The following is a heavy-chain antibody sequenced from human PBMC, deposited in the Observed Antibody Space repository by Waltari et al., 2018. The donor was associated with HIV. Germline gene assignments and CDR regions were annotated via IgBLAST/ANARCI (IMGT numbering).Heavy chain of an antibody. Sequence: QVQLQESGPGLVKPSQTLSLTCTVSGVSISSGGYYWSWVRQHPGKGLEWIGYIYYSGSTYYNPSLKRRVTISVDTSQNQFSLKLRSVTAADTAVYYCASGTNGRTGRVFDYWGQGTLVSVSS. D-gene: IGHD1-1*01. J-gene: IGHJ4*02. CDR2: IYYSGST. CDR1: GVSISSGGYY. CDR3: ASGTNGRTGRVFDY. V-gene: IGHV4-31*03.